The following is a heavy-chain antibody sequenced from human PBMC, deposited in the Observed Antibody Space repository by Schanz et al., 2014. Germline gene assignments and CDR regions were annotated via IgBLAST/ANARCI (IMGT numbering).Heavy chain of an antibody. CDR1: GFTFSSYW. J-gene: IGHJ3*02. Sequence: EVQLVESGGGLVQPGWSLRLSCAASGFTFSSYWMHWVRQVPGKGLVWVSRIKSDGSSTSYADSVKGRFTISRGNAKNTLYLQMNTLRAEDTAVYYCARKMKLGVYGGKGHDSLDIWGQGTMVTVSS. CDR3: ARKMKLGVYGGKGHDSLDI. D-gene: IGHD4-17*01. CDR2: IKSDGSST. V-gene: IGHV3-74*01.